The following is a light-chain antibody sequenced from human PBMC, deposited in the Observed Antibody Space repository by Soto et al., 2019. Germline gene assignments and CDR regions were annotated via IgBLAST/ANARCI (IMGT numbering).Light chain of an antibody. Sequence: EVVLTQSPGTLSLSPGERATLSCRASQSVTNKYLAWYQQKPGQAPRLLIFGSSDRATGIPDRFSGSGSGTDFTLTISRLEPADFAVYYCQQYGSSPPYTFGQGTKLEI. CDR2: GSS. CDR3: QQYGSSPPYT. J-gene: IGKJ2*01. CDR1: QSVTNKY. V-gene: IGKV3-20*01.